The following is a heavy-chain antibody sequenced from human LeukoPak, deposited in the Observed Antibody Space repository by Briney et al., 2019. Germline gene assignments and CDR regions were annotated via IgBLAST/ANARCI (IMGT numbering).Heavy chain of an antibody. D-gene: IGHD4-17*01. Sequence: PGGSLRLSCAASGFTFSSYGIHWVRQAPGKGLEWVAVISYDGSNKYYADSVKGRFTISRDNSKNTLYLQMNSLRAEDTAVYYCAVHYGDYGMDVWGQGTTATVSS. J-gene: IGHJ6*02. V-gene: IGHV3-30*03. CDR3: AVHYGDYGMDV. CDR1: GFTFSSYG. CDR2: ISYDGSNK.